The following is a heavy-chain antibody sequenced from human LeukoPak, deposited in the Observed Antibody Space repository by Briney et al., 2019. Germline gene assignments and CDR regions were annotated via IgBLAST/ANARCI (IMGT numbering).Heavy chain of an antibody. CDR2: INTNTGNP. CDR3: AKGGYSTGWFSPWYFDL. CDR1: GYTFTSYA. J-gene: IGHJ2*01. V-gene: IGHV7-4-1*02. Sequence: GASVKVSCKASGYTFTSYAMNWVRQAPGQGLEWMGWINTNTGNPTYAQGFTGRFVFSLDTSVSTAYLQISSLKAEDTAVYYCAKGGYSTGWFSPWYFDLWGRGTLVTVSS. D-gene: IGHD6-19*01.